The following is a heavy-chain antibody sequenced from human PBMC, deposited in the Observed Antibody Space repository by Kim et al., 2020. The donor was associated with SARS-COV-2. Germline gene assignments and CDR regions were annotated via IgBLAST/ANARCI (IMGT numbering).Heavy chain of an antibody. V-gene: IGHV4-59*01. Sequence: GSLRLSCTVSGGSISSYYWSWIRQPPGKGLEWIGYIYYSGSTKYNPSLKSRVTLSVDTSNNQFSLKLSSVTAADTAVYYCARVRPGNYDTTDYWGQGTLVTVSS. J-gene: IGHJ4*02. CDR2: IYYSGST. D-gene: IGHD3-16*01. CDR1: GGSISSYY. CDR3: ARVRPGNYDTTDY.